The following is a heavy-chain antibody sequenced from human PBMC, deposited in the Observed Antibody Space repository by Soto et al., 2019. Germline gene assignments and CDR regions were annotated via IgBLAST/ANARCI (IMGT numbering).Heavy chain of an antibody. CDR1: GGSFSGYY. CDR2: INHSGST. J-gene: IGHJ4*02. Sequence: PSETLSLTCAVYGGSFSGYYWSWIRQPPGKGLEWIGEINHSGSTNYNPSLKSRVTISVDTSKNQFSLKLSSVTAADTAVYYCARGSRIAVAGLGYWGQGTLVTVSS. CDR3: ARGSRIAVAGLGY. V-gene: IGHV4-34*01. D-gene: IGHD6-19*01.